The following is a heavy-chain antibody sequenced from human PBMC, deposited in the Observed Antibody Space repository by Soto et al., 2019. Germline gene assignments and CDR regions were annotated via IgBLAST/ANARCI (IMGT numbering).Heavy chain of an antibody. CDR2: ISYDGRTT. D-gene: IGHD2-2*01. Sequence: GGSLRLSCSASGFTFSRHAMHWVRQAPGKGLEWVFDISYDGRTTHYSNSVRGRFTISRDNSKKTLHLQMSSLRTEDTALYYCVRGRASTSLYALYXWGQVTSVTVS. J-gene: IGHJ6*02. CDR1: GFTFSRHA. CDR3: VRGRASTSLYALYX. V-gene: IGHV3-30*04.